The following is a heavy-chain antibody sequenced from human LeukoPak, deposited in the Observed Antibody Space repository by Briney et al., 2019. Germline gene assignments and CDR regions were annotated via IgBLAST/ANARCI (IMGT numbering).Heavy chain of an antibody. CDR2: INPNSGGT. D-gene: IGHD3-22*01. CDR3: ARGGDSSGYYLEQFDY. J-gene: IGHJ4*02. Sequence: ASVKVSCKASGYTFTGYYMHWVRQAPGQGLEWMGWINPNSGGTNYAQKSQGRVTMTRDTSISTAYMELSRLRSDDTAVYYCARGGDSSGYYLEQFDYWGQGTLVTVSS. CDR1: GYTFTGYY. V-gene: IGHV1-2*02.